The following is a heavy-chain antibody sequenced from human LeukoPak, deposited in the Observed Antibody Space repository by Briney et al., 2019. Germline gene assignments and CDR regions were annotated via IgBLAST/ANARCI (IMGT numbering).Heavy chain of an antibody. V-gene: IGHV5-51*01. CDR3: ARHFSSLDYNMDV. J-gene: IGHJ6*02. D-gene: IGHD2-2*01. CDR2: IYPGDSDT. CDR1: GYSFTSYW. Sequence: GESLKISCKGSGYSFTSYWIGGVRQMPGKGLEWMGIIYPGDSDTRYSPSFQGQVTISADKSINTAYLQWSSLEASDTAIYYCARHFSSLDYNMDVWGQGTTVTVSS.